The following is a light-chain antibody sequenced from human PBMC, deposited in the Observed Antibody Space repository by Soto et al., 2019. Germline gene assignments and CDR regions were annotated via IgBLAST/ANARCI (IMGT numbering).Light chain of an antibody. V-gene: IGKV3-11*01. CDR2: DVS. CDR3: QHSGDFRWT. CDR1: QNISSY. Sequence: IVFTQSPATLSLSPGKRATLSCRASQNISSYLIWYQQKPGQAPRILIYDVSNRETGIPARFSGRGFGTEFTLTISRLEPEDFAVYYCQHSGDFRWTFGQGTKVDI. J-gene: IGKJ1*01.